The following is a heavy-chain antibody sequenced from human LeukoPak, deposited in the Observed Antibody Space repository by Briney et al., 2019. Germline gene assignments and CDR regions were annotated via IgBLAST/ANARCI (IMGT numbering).Heavy chain of an antibody. Sequence: ASVKVSCKASGYSFIGYYMHWVRQAPGQGLEWMGRINPNSGGTNYAQKFQGRVTMTRDTSISTAYMGLTSLRSDDTAMYYCARASRWFGELEENWGQGTLVTVSS. V-gene: IGHV1-2*06. D-gene: IGHD3-10*01. CDR3: ARASRWFGELEEN. J-gene: IGHJ4*02. CDR1: GYSFIGYY. CDR2: INPNSGGT.